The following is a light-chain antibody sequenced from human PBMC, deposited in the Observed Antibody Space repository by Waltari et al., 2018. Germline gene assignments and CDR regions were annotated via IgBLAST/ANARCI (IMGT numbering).Light chain of an antibody. Sequence: QSVLTQPPSASGTPGQRVTISCSGSSSNIGSNTVNWYQQLPGTAPKLLVYSNNQRPPGVPDRFSGSKSGTSASLAISGLQSEDEPDYYCAAWDDSLNGWVFGGGTKLTVL. CDR3: AAWDDSLNGWV. V-gene: IGLV1-44*01. CDR2: SNN. J-gene: IGLJ3*02. CDR1: SSNIGSNT.